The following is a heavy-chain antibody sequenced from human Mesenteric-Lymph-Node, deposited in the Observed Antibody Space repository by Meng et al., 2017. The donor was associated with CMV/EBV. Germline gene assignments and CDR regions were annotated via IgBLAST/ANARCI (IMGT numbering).Heavy chain of an antibody. V-gene: IGHV3-11*01. Sequence: GESLKISCAASGFTFSDYYMSWICQAPGQGLGWVSYISNSGSTVYYADSVKGRFTISRDNSKNTLYLQMNSLRAEDTAVYYCAKDRMVYGTWGQGTLVTVSS. CDR3: AKDRMVYGT. J-gene: IGHJ4*02. D-gene: IGHD2-8*01. CDR1: GFTFSDYY. CDR2: ISNSGSTV.